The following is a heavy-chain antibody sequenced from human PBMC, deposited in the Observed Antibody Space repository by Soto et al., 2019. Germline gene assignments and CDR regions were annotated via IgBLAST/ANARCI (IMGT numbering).Heavy chain of an antibody. J-gene: IGHJ4*02. Sequence: GASVKVSCKASGGTFSSYTISWVRQAPGQGLEWMGRIIPILGIANYAQKFQGRVTITADKSTNTAYMELSSLRSEDTAVYYCATVVSNYYGSGSYFYYWGQGTLVTVSS. V-gene: IGHV1-69*02. CDR3: ATVVSNYYGSGSYFYY. D-gene: IGHD3-10*01. CDR1: GGTFSSYT. CDR2: IIPILGIA.